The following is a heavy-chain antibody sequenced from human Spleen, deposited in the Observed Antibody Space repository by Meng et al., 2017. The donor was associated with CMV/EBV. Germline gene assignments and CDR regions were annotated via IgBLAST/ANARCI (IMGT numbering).Heavy chain of an antibody. CDR3: ARGDHYYGMDV. V-gene: IGHV4-59*01. CDR1: GGSISSFY. Sequence: GSLRLSCTVSGGSISSFYWSWIRQSPGKGLEWIGNIYYIGRTNYNPSLKGRVTISVDTSKHQFSLNLNSVTAADTAVYYCARGDHYYGMDVWGQGTTVTVSS. D-gene: IGHD2-21*01. J-gene: IGHJ6*02. CDR2: IYYIGRT.